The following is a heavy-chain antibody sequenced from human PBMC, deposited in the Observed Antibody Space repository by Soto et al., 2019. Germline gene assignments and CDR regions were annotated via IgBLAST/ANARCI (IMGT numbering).Heavy chain of an antibody. Sequence: ESLKISCQASGYSFISSCIGWVRQRPGKGLEWMGIIYPGDSDTRYSPSFQGQVTISADKSTSTAYLQWSSLKASDTATYYCARMMAASGTAFDYWGQGVLVTVSS. D-gene: IGHD6-13*01. J-gene: IGHJ4*02. CDR2: IYPGDSDT. V-gene: IGHV5-51*01. CDR3: ARMMAASGTAFDY. CDR1: GYSFISSC.